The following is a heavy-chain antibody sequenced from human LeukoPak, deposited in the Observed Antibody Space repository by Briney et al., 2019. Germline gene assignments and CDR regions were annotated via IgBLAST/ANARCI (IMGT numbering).Heavy chain of an antibody. D-gene: IGHD6-19*01. V-gene: IGHV3-7*03. J-gene: IGHJ4*02. CDR1: KFIFGSYW. Sequence: GGSLRLSCAASKFIFGSYWMSWVRQPPGKGLEWVASIKQDGSEKNYVDSVKGRFTISRDNAKNSLYLQMNSLGVEDTAMYYCAREVFHSAWSLTQNLDFWGRGTPVTVSS. CDR3: AREVFHSAWSLTQNLDF. CDR2: IKQDGSEK.